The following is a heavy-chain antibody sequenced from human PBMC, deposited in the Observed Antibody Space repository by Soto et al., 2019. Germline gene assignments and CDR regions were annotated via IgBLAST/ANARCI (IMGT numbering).Heavy chain of an antibody. CDR2: IYYSGST. CDR3: ARGGGDIVVVVDYGMDV. D-gene: IGHD2-15*01. V-gene: IGHV4-30-4*01. CDR1: GGSISSGDYY. Sequence: PSETLSLTCTVSGGSISSGDYYWSWIRQPPGKGLEWIGYIYYSGSTYYNPSLKSRVTISVDTSKNQFSLKLSSVTAADTAVYYCARGGGDIVVVVDYGMDVWGQGTTVTVSS. J-gene: IGHJ6*02.